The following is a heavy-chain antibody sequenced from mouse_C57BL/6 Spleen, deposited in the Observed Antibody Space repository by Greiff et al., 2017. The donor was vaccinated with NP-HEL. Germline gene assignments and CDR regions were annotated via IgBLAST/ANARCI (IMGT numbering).Heavy chain of an antibody. CDR3: NTGKYDGGCAY. V-gene: IGHV14-4*01. J-gene: IGHJ3*01. CDR1: GFNIKDDY. Sequence: VQLQQSGAELVRPGASVKLSCTASGFNIKDDYMHWVKQRPEQGLEWIGWIDPENGDTESASKFQGKATITADTSSNTAYLQLSSLTSEDTAGYYCNTGKYDGGCAYGGQGTLVTVSA. D-gene: IGHD2-12*01. CDR2: IDPENGDT.